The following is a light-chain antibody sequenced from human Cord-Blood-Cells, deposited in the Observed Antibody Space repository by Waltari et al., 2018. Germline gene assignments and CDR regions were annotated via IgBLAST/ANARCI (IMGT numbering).Light chain of an antibody. CDR2: KAS. CDR1: QSISSW. CDR3: QQYNSYSVT. J-gene: IGKJ1*01. Sequence: DIQMTQPPSTLSASVGDRDTITCRASQSISSWLAWYQQKPGKAPKLLIYKASSLESGVPSRFSGSGSGTEFTLTISSLQPDDFATYYCQQYNSYSVTFGQGTKVEIK. V-gene: IGKV1-5*03.